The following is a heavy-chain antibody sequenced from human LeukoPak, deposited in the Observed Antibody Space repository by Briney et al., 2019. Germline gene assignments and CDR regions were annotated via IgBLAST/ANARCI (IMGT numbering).Heavy chain of an antibody. D-gene: IGHD3-3*01. Sequence: GGSLRLSCLASGFTFRNYWMGWVRQTPGKGLEWVGNIKQDGSEDNYADSVKGRFSISRDNAKNSVYLQMNSLRGEDTAVYYCARDWNGKDYDTWLWSQGTQVTVSS. J-gene: IGHJ4*02. CDR1: GFTFRNYW. V-gene: IGHV3-7*01. CDR2: IKQDGSED. CDR3: ARDWNGKDYDTWL.